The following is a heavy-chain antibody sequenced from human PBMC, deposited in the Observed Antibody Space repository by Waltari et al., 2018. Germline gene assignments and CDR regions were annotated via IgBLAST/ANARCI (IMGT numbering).Heavy chain of an antibody. CDR1: GHNFNHHY. CDR3: AILGGLAAAGDFDH. D-gene: IGHD6-13*01. V-gene: IGHV1-2*02. CDR2: VNPHSRGT. Sequence: QLVQSGAEVKKPGASVTVYCKASGHNFNHHYIYWVRQAPGQGLERMGWVNPHSRGTSYSQKFQGRVTMTSDTAITTAYMELTWLRSDDTAIYYCAILGGLAAAGDFDHWGQGTLVIVSS. J-gene: IGHJ4*02.